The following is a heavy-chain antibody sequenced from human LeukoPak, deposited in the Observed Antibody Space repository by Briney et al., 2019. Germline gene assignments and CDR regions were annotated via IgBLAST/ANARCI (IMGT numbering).Heavy chain of an antibody. CDR3: ARVQGKGEDY. D-gene: IGHD3-16*01. J-gene: IGHJ4*02. Sequence: GGSLRLSCAASGFTFSSYAMSWVRQAPGKGLEWVANVKQDGSEKYYVDSVKGRFTISRDNAKNSLYLQMNSLRAEDTAVYYCARVQGKGEDYWGQGTLVTVSS. CDR1: GFTFSSYA. CDR2: VKQDGSEK. V-gene: IGHV3-7*01.